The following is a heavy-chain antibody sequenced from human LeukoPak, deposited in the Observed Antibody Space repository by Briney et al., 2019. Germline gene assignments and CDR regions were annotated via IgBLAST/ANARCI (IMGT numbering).Heavy chain of an antibody. J-gene: IGHJ4*02. V-gene: IGHV1-18*01. Sequence: ASVKVSCKASGYTFTSYGISWVRQAPGQGLEWMGWISAYNGNTNYAQKLQGRVTMTTDTSTSTAYMELRSLRSDDTAVYYCARDIVVVPAATDLHFDYWGQGTLATVSS. CDR2: ISAYNGNT. CDR3: ARDIVVVPAATDLHFDY. CDR1: GYTFTSYG. D-gene: IGHD2-2*01.